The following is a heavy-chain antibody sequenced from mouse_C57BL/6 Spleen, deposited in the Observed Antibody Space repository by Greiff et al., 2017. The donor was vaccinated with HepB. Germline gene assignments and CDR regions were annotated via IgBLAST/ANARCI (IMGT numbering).Heavy chain of an antibody. CDR2: IYPGDGDT. V-gene: IGHV1-82*01. J-gene: IGHJ1*03. CDR1: GYAFSSSW. Sequence: VQLQESGPELVKPGASVKISCKASGYAFSSSWMNWVKQRPGKGLEWIGRIYPGDGDTNYNGKFKGKATLTADKSSSTAYMQLSSLTSEDSAVYFCASEIYDGYYGYFDVWGTGTTVTVSS. D-gene: IGHD2-3*01. CDR3: ASEIYDGYYGYFDV.